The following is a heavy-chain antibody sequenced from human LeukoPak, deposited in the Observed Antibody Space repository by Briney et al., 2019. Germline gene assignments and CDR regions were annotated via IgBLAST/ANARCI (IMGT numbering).Heavy chain of an antibody. CDR1: GFTLSSYS. D-gene: IGHD5-12*01. CDR3: ARLEDIVATIYY. CDR2: ISSSSSYI. Sequence: GGSLRLSCAASGFTLSSYSMNWVRQAPGKGLEWVSSISSSSSYIYYADSVKGRFTISRDNAKNSLYLQMNSLRAEDTAVYYCARLEDIVATIYYWGQGTLVTVSS. J-gene: IGHJ4*02. V-gene: IGHV3-21*01.